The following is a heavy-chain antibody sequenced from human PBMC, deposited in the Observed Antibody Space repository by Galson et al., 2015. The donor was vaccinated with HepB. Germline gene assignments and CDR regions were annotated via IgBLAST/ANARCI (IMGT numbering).Heavy chain of an antibody. Sequence: SLRLSCAASGFTFSSSAMHWVRQAPGKGLEWVAVISYDGSNKYYADSVKGRFTISRDNSKNTLYLQMNSLRAQDTAMYYCASHNSGICHFDYWGQGTLVTVSS. D-gene: IGHD1-26*01. CDR1: GFTFSSSA. V-gene: IGHV3-30-3*01. CDR2: ISYDGSNK. J-gene: IGHJ4*02. CDR3: ASHNSGICHFDY.